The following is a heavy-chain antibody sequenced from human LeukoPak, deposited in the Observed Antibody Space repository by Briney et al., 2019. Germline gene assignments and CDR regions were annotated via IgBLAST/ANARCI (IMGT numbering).Heavy chain of an antibody. CDR1: GFTFSDYG. J-gene: IGHJ4*02. CDR2: VGISSGNT. Sequence: PGGSLRLSCAASGFTFSDYGMNWVRQAPGKGLEWISYVGISSGNTKYADSVKGRFTISGDSAKNSVFLQMNNLRVEDTAVYYSARDHRYAFDTWGQGTLVTVSS. D-gene: IGHD5-12*01. V-gene: IGHV3-48*04. CDR3: ARDHRYAFDT.